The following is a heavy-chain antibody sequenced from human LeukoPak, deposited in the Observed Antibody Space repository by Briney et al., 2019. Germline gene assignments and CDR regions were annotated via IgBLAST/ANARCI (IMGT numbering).Heavy chain of an antibody. CDR3: ARDKEQWLVPNWFDP. Sequence: GRSLRLSCAASGFTFSSYAMHWVRRAPGKGLEWVAVISYDGSNKYYADSVKGRFTISRDNSKNTLYLQMNSLRAEDAAVYYCARDKEQWLVPNWFDPWGQGTLVTVSS. V-gene: IGHV3-30-3*01. CDR2: ISYDGSNK. J-gene: IGHJ5*02. CDR1: GFTFSSYA. D-gene: IGHD6-19*01.